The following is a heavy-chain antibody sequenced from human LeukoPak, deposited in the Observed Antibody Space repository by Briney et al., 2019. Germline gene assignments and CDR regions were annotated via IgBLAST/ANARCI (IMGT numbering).Heavy chain of an antibody. Sequence: SETLSLTCTVSGGSISSYYWSWIRQPAGKGLEWIGRIYPSGSTNYNPSLQSRVTISVDKSKNQFSLKLSSATAADTAMYFCARDKLVVVAGWFDPWGQGTLVTVSS. D-gene: IGHD3-22*01. J-gene: IGHJ5*02. V-gene: IGHV4-4*07. CDR1: GGSISSYY. CDR2: IYPSGST. CDR3: ARDKLVVVAGWFDP.